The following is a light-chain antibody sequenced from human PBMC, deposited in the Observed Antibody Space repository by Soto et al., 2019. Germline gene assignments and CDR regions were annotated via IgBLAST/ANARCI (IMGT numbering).Light chain of an antibody. CDR2: RNN. V-gene: IGLV1-47*01. CDR3: AAWDDSLSGPRV. Sequence: QSVLTQPPSASGTPGQRLTISCSGSSSNIGSNYVYWYQQLPGTAPKLLIYRNNQRPSGVPDRFSGSKSGTSASLAISGLRSEDEADYYCAAWDDSLSGPRVFGGGTQLTVL. CDR1: SSNIGSNY. J-gene: IGLJ2*01.